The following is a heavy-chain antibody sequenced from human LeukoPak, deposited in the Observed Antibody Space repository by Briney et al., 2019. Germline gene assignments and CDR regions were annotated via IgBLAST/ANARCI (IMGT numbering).Heavy chain of an antibody. D-gene: IGHD6-13*01. J-gene: IGHJ4*02. CDR2: MNPNSGNT. Sequence: GASVKVSCKASGYTFTSYDINWVRQATGQGLEWMGWMNPNSGNTGYAQKFQGRVTMTRNTSISTAYMELSSLGSEDTAVYYCARGSWYERVFDYWGQGTLVTVSS. CDR3: ARGSWYERVFDY. CDR1: GYTFTSYD. V-gene: IGHV1-8*01.